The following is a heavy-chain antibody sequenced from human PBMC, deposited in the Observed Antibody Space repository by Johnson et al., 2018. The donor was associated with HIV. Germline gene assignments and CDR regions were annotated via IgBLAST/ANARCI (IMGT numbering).Heavy chain of an antibody. CDR3: AKDRRHGWEVRGAFDI. V-gene: IGHV3-9*01. CDR1: GVSFDDYA. D-gene: IGHD1-26*01. CDR2: MTWGSGSL. J-gene: IGHJ3*02. Sequence: VQLVESGGGLVLPVRSLRLSCGASGVSFDDYAMLWVLQATGEGLPWVSGMTWGSGSLGYAVSVKGRFTISRDNAKNSLYLQMNSLRAEDTALYYCAKDRRHGWEVRGAFDIWGQGTMVTVSS.